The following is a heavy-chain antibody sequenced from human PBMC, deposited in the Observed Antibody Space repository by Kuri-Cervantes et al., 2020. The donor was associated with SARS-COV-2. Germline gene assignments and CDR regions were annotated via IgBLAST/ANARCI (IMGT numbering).Heavy chain of an antibody. CDR3: ARQGSYDFWSGYYTGIAIWAY. J-gene: IGHJ4*02. CDR1: GYTFTSYD. V-gene: IGHV1-8*01. D-gene: IGHD3-3*01. Sequence: ASVKVSCKASGYTFTSYDINWVRQATGQGLEWMGWMNPNSGNTGYAQKFQGRVTITADESTSTAYMELSSLRSEDTAVYYCARQGSYDFWSGYYTGIAIWAYWGQGTLVTVSS. CDR2: MNPNSGNT.